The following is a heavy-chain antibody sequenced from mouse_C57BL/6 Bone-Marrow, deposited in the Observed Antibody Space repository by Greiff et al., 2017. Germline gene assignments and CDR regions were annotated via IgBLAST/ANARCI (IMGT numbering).Heavy chain of an antibody. CDR2: IYPRDGST. V-gene: IGHV1-78*01. CDR3: ARGALYGSIFDY. Sequence: VQLQQSDAELVKPGASVKISCKVSGYTFTDHTIHWMKQRPEQGLEWIGYIYPRDGSTKYNEKFNGKGRLTASKASSKAYMQLHSLTSEDSAVYFCARGALYGSIFDYWGQGTTLTVSS. D-gene: IGHD1-1*01. CDR1: GYTFTDHT. J-gene: IGHJ2*01.